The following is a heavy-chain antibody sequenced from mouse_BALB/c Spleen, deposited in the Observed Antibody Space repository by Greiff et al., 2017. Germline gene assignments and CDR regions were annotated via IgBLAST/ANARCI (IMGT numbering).Heavy chain of an antibody. CDR2: IRNKANGYTT. CDR1: GFTFTDYY. D-gene: IGHD1-1*01. V-gene: IGHV7-3*02. J-gene: IGHJ4*01. CDR3: ARDPTVVASMDY. Sequence: EVMLVESGGGLVQPGGSLRLSCATSGFTFTDYYMSWVRQPPGKALEWLGFIRNKANGYTTEYSASVKGRFTISRDNSQSILYLQMNTLRAEDSATYYCARDPTVVASMDYWGQGTSVTVSS.